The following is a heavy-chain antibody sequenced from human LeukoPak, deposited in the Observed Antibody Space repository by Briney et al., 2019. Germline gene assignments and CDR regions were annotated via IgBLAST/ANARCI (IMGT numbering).Heavy chain of an antibody. D-gene: IGHD1-26*01. Sequence: SETLSLTCTVSGGSVSSGAYSWTWIRQPPGKGLECIGYIYFTGSTNYNPSLESRVTISIDTSNNQFSLRLRSVTAADTAVYYCVRLWDREVKFLDSWGQGSLVTVSS. CDR2: IYFTGST. CDR1: GGSVSSGAYS. CDR3: VRLWDREVKFLDS. V-gene: IGHV4-61*08. J-gene: IGHJ5*01.